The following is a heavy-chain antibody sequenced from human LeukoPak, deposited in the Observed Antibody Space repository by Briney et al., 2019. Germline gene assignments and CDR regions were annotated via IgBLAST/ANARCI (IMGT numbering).Heavy chain of an antibody. V-gene: IGHV3-21*01. J-gene: IGHJ5*01. Sequence: KTGGSLRLSCAASGFTFRSYGMSWVRQAPGKGLEWVSSISSSSSYIYYGDSMKGRFTISRDNAKNSLYLQMNSLRAEDTAVYYCARNNWFGEFENWFDSWGQGTLVTVSS. CDR2: ISSSSSYI. D-gene: IGHD3-10*01. CDR1: GFTFRSYG. CDR3: ARNNWFGEFENWFDS.